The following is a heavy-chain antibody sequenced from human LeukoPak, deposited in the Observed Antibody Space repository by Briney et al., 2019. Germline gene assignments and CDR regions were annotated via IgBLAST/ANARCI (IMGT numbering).Heavy chain of an antibody. D-gene: IGHD2-2*01. CDR3: VRLYCSSTDCSV. CDR2: IKSDGSST. Sequence: GGSLRLSCAASGFTFSTYWMHWVRQAPGKGLMWVSNIKSDGSSTNYADSVKGRFTISRDNAKNTLYLQTNSLRAEDTAVYFCVRLYCSSTDCSVWGQGTLVTVSS. V-gene: IGHV3-74*01. CDR1: GFTFSTYW. J-gene: IGHJ4*02.